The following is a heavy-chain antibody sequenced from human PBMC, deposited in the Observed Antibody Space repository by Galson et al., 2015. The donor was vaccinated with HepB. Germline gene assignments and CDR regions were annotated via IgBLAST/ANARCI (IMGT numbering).Heavy chain of an antibody. J-gene: IGHJ4*02. Sequence: SLRLSCAASGFTFSSYGMHWVRQAPGKGLEWVAVIWYDGSNKYYADSVKGRFTISRDNSKNTLYLQMNSLRAEDTAVYYCARDPFPLGAAAVYWGQGALVTVSS. CDR1: GFTFSSYG. CDR3: ARDPFPLGAAAVY. V-gene: IGHV3-33*01. D-gene: IGHD6-13*01. CDR2: IWYDGSNK.